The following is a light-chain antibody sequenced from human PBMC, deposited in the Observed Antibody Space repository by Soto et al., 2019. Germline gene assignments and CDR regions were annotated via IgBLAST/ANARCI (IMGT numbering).Light chain of an antibody. Sequence: ETVMTQFPATLSVSPGERATLSCRAGQSISNNLAWYQQNPGQAPRLLIYGATTRATGIPSRFSGSGSGTEFTLTISSLQSEDFAVYYCQQYNNWPLTFGGGTKVEIK. CDR3: QQYNNWPLT. J-gene: IGKJ4*01. CDR2: GAT. CDR1: QSISNN. V-gene: IGKV3-15*01.